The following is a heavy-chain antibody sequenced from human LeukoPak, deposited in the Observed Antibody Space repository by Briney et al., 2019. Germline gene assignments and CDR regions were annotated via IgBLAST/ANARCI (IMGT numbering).Heavy chain of an antibody. J-gene: IGHJ3*02. V-gene: IGHV4-39*07. CDR3: AGGGYCSSTSCYNPYAFDI. CDR1: GGSISSSSYY. D-gene: IGHD2-2*02. CDR2: IYYSGST. Sequence: KSSETLSLTCTVSGGSISSSSYYWGWIRQPPGKGLEWIGSIYYSGSTYYNPSLKSRVTISVDTSKNQFSLKLSSVTAADTAVYYCAGGGYCSSTSCYNPYAFDIWSQGTMVTVSS.